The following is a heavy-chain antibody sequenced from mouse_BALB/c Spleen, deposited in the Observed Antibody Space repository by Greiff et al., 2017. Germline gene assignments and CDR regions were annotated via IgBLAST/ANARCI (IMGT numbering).Heavy chain of an antibody. CDR2: ISSGSSTI. J-gene: IGHJ2*01. Sequence: EVKLVESGGGLVQPGGSRKLSCAASGFTFSSFGMHWVRQAPEKGLEWVAYISSGSSTIYYADTVKGRFTISRYNPKNTLFLQMTSLRSEDTAMYYCARAGDYFDYWGQGTTLTVSS. V-gene: IGHV5-17*02. CDR1: GFTFSSFG. CDR3: ARAGDYFDY.